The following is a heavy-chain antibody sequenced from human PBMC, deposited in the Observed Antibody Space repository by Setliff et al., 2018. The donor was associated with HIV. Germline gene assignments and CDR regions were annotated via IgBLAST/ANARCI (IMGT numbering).Heavy chain of an antibody. J-gene: IGHJ5*02. CDR3: ARTYYDFWSGSYSYKWFDP. V-gene: IGHV4-59*11. Sequence: SETLSLTCTVSGGSISSHYWSWIRQPPGKGLEWIGYIYYSGFANYNPSLKSRVTISIDTSKNQFSLKLSSVTAADTAFYYCARTYYDFWSGSYSYKWFDPWGQGTLVTVSS. CDR2: IYYSGFA. D-gene: IGHD3-3*01. CDR1: GGSISSHY.